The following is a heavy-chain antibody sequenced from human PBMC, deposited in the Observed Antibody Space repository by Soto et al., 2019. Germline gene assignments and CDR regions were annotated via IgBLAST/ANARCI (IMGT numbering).Heavy chain of an antibody. CDR2: IIPTLGIA. D-gene: IGHD3-10*01. V-gene: IGHV1-69*04. CDR1: GFTFTSSA. J-gene: IGHJ4*01. Sequence: SVKVSCKASGFTFTSSAVQWVRQAPGQGLEWIGRIIPTLGIANYAQKFQGRVTITADKSTSTAYMELSSLRSEDTAVYYCARADPYYYGSGSYYHGVDYWG. CDR3: ARADPYYYGSGSYYHGVDY.